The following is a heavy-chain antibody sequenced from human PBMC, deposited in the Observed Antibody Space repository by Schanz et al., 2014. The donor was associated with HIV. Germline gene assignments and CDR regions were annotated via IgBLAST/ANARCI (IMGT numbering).Heavy chain of an antibody. Sequence: EIQLVESGGGLVQPGRSLRLSCAASGFTFDDYAMYWVRQAPGKGLEWVSGISWSSGNIGYADSVKGRFTISRDNAKNSLYLQMNSLRAEEKEGEECAKDLNGEKVHTTLVTPPVGYGMDVWGQGTTVTVSS. J-gene: IGHJ6*02. CDR3: AKDLNGEKVHTTLVTPPVGYGMDV. CDR2: ISWSSGNI. CDR1: GFTFDDYA. V-gene: IGHV3-9*01. D-gene: IGHD5-18*01.